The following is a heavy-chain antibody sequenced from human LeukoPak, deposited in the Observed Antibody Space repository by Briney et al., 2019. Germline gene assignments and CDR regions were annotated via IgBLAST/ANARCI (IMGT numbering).Heavy chain of an antibody. CDR3: ARGIYCSSTTCYYNFDY. CDR1: GGSISSYY. CDR2: IYYSGST. Sequence: SETLSLTCTVSGGSISSYYWSWIRQPPGKGLEWIGYIYYSGSTNYNPSLKSRDTISVDTSKNQFSLKLSSVTAADTAVYFCARGIYCSSTTCYYNFDYWGQGTLVTVSS. D-gene: IGHD2-2*01. J-gene: IGHJ4*02. V-gene: IGHV4-59*01.